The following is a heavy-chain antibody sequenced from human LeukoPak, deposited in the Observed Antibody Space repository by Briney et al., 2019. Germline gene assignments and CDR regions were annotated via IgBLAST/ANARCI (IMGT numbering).Heavy chain of an antibody. CDR1: GFTFSDYY. CDR3: ARAFGCSSTSICGMDV. J-gene: IGHJ6*02. CDR2: ISSSSTYI. D-gene: IGHD2-2*01. V-gene: IGHV3-11*06. Sequence: GGSLRLSCAASGFTFSDYYMSWIRQAPGKGLEWVSSISSSSTYIYYGDSVRGRFTISRDNAKNSLYLQMNSLRAEDTAIYYCARAFGCSSTSICGMDVWGQGTTVTVSS.